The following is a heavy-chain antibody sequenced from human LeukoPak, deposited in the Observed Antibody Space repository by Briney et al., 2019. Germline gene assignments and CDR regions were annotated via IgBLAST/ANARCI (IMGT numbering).Heavy chain of an antibody. CDR2: ISGSGGST. CDR3: AKLYYDFWSGYPAGFDY. D-gene: IGHD3-3*01. V-gene: IGHV3-23*01. Sequence: TGGSLRLSCAASGFTFSSYAMSWVRQAPGKGLEWVSAISGSGGSTYYADSVKGRFTISRDNSKNTLYLQMNSLRAEDTAVYYCAKLYYDFWSGYPAGFDYWGQGTLVTVSS. J-gene: IGHJ4*02. CDR1: GFTFSSYA.